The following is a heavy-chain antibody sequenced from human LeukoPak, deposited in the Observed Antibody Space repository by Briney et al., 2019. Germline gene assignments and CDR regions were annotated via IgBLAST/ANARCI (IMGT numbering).Heavy chain of an antibody. V-gene: IGHV4-59*08. CDR3: ARLAAAGPFDY. CDR1: GGSISCYY. J-gene: IGHJ4*02. Sequence: SETLSLTCTVSGGSISCYYWSWIRQPPGKGLEWIGYIYYSGSTNYNPSLKSRVTISVDTSKDQFSLKLSSVTAADTAVYYCARLAAAGPFDYWGQGTLVTVSS. D-gene: IGHD6-13*01. CDR2: IYYSGST.